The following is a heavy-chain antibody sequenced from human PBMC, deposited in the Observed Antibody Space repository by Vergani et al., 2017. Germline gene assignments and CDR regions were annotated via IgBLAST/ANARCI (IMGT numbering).Heavy chain of an antibody. J-gene: IGHJ6*02. Sequence: QVQLVESGGGVVQPGRSLRLSCAASGFTFSSYGMHWVRQAPGKGLEWVAVIWYDGSNKYYADSVKGRFTISRDNSKNTLYLQMNSLRAEDTAVYYCAKRYCSSTTCRGPFHYYGMDVWGQGTTVTVSS. V-gene: IGHV3-33*06. CDR2: IWYDGSNK. D-gene: IGHD2-2*01. CDR1: GFTFSSYG. CDR3: AKRYCSSTTCRGPFHYYGMDV.